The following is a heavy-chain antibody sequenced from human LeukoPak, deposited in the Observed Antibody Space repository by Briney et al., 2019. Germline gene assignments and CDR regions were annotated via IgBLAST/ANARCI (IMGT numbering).Heavy chain of an antibody. D-gene: IGHD3-9*01. V-gene: IGHV3-30-3*01. CDR1: GFTFSSYA. J-gene: IGHJ4*02. CDR2: ISYDGSNK. CDR3: AREGVLRYFDWLSYFDY. Sequence: PGGSLRLSCAASGFTFSSYAMRWVRQAPGKGLEWVAVISYDGSNKYYADSVKGRFTIARDNSKNTLYLQMNSLRAEHTAVYYCAREGVLRYFDWLSYFDYWGQGTLVTVSS.